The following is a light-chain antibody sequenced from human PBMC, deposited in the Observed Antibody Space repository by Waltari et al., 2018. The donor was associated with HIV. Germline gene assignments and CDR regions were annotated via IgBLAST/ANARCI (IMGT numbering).Light chain of an antibody. CDR2: RAS. Sequence: DIQMTQSPSTLSASVGDRVTITCRANQSFTYWLAWYQQKPGQAPRLLIHRASSLQTGVPSRFIGSGSGTEFTLTISSLQPDDFATHYCQQYKTRVTFGQGTRLDIK. CDR3: QQYKTRVT. J-gene: IGKJ5*01. V-gene: IGKV1-5*03. CDR1: QSFTYW.